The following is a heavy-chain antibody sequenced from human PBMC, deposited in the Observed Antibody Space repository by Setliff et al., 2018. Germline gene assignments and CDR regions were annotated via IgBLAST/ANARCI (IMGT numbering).Heavy chain of an antibody. Sequence: GESLTISCVASGFSVGSTYMTWVRQAPGKGLEWVSVIYSGGGTDYLDSLRGRFTISKSNSRNTVYLQLNGLRVEDTAVYFCARAGTVGERIAGWDSWGPGTLVTVSS. D-gene: IGHD3-3*01. CDR3: ARAGTVGERIAGWDS. J-gene: IGHJ4*02. CDR1: GFSVGSTY. CDR2: IYSGGGT. V-gene: IGHV3-53*04.